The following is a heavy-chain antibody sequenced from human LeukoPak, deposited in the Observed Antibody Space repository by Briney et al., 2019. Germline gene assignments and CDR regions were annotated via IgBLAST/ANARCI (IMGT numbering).Heavy chain of an antibody. D-gene: IGHD6-13*01. CDR2: ITWSGGST. Sequence: GGSLRLSCAASGFIFSNYAMSWVRQAPGKGREGVSSITWSGGSTYYADSVKGRFTISRDNSKNTLYLQMNSLRAEDTAVYYCAKDRIYDSSWYGAGDYWGQGTLVTVSS. CDR1: GFIFSNYA. V-gene: IGHV3-23*01. J-gene: IGHJ4*02. CDR3: AKDRIYDSSWYGAGDY.